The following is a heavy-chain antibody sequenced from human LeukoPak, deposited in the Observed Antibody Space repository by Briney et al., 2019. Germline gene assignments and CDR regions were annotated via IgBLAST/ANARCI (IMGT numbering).Heavy chain of an antibody. CDR2: IIPIFGTA. CDR1: GGTFSSYA. CDR3: ASLGQHCSSTSCYDGKRFDP. V-gene: IGHV1-69*06. J-gene: IGHJ5*02. D-gene: IGHD2-2*01. Sequence: SVKVSCKASGGTFSSYAISWVRQAPGQGLEWMGRIIPIFGTANYAQKFQGRVTITADKSTSTAYMEPSSLRSEDTAVYYCASLGQHCSSTSCYDGKRFDPWGQGTLVTVSS.